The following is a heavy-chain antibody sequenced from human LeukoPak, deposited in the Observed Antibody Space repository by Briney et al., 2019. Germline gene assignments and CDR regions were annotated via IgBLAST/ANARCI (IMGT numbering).Heavy chain of an antibody. V-gene: IGHV3-23*01. Sequence: GGSLRLSCAASRFAFHNYAMTWVRQAPERGLEWVSSISVDGGDIKYTDSAKGRFTISRDNSKGTLYLQMDSLRVEDTAVYYCGKDPNGNFIGAFDFWGQGTMVTVSS. D-gene: IGHD4-23*01. CDR2: ISVDGGDI. J-gene: IGHJ3*01. CDR1: RFAFHNYA. CDR3: GKDPNGNFIGAFDF.